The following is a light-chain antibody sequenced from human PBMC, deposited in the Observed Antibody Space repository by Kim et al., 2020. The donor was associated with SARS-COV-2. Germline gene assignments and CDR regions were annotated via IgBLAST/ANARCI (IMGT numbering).Light chain of an antibody. CDR3: QQYSRYPLT. J-gene: IGKJ4*01. V-gene: IGKV1-5*03. Sequence: SASAGDRVTITCRASQSISNWLAWYQQKPGKVPKVLIYKASSLESGVPSRFSGSGSGTEFTLTISSLQPEDLASYYCQQYSRYPLTFGGGTKLEI. CDR1: QSISNW. CDR2: KAS.